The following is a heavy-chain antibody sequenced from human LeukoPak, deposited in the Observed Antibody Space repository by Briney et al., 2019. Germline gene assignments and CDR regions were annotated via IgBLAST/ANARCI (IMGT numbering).Heavy chain of an antibody. V-gene: IGHV3-52*01. CDR2: IKCDGSEK. D-gene: IGHD4-17*01. CDR3: VREGGMTTVTTGPSRRYYYYYGMDV. Sequence: GGSLRLSCAASGFTFSSSWMHWVCQAPEKGLEWVADIKCDGSEKYYVDSVKGRLTISRDNAKNSLYLQVNSLRAEDMTVYYCVREGGMTTVTTGPSRRYYYYYGMDVWGQGTTVTVSS. CDR1: GFTFSSSW. J-gene: IGHJ6*02.